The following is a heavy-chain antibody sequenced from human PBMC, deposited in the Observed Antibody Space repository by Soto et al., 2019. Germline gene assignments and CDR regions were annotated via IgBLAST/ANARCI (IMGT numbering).Heavy chain of an antibody. CDR2: ISYDGSNK. CDR3: AGGHYNWNYWFEYYYGMDV. D-gene: IGHD1-7*01. V-gene: IGHV3-30*03. CDR1: GFTFSSYG. Sequence: QAGGSLRLSCAASGFTFSSYGMHWVRQAPGKGLEWVAVISYDGSNKYYADSVKGRFTISRDNSKNTLYLQMNSLRAEDTAVYYCAGGHYNWNYWFEYYYGMDVWGQGTTVTVSS. J-gene: IGHJ6*02.